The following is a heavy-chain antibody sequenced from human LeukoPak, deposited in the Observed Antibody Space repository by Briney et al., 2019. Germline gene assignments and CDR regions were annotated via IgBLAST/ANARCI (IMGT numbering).Heavy chain of an antibody. CDR2: INPNSGGT. CDR1: GYTFTGYY. J-gene: IGHJ4*02. CDR3: AREDRGPDY. V-gene: IGHV1-2*02. Sequence: GASVKVSCKASGYTFTGYYMHWVRQAPGQGLEWMGWINPNSGGTNYAQKFQGRVTMTRDMSTSTVYMGLSSLRSEDTAVYYCAREDRGPDYWGQGTLVTVSS.